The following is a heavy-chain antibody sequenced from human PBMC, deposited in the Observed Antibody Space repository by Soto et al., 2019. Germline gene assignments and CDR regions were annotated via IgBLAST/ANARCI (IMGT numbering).Heavy chain of an antibody. Sequence: ASVKVSCXASGYTFTSYDINWVRQATEQGLEWMGWMNPNSGKTDYAQKFQGRVTMTTNASTSTAYMELSSLRSEDTAVYYCARLAVAGTSDYWGQGTLVTVSS. CDR3: ARLAVAGTSDY. V-gene: IGHV1-8*01. CDR2: MNPNSGKT. D-gene: IGHD6-19*01. J-gene: IGHJ4*02. CDR1: GYTFTSYD.